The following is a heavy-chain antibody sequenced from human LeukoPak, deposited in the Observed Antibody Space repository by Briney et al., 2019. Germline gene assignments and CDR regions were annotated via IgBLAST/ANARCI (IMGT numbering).Heavy chain of an antibody. CDR2: ISGSGGST. J-gene: IGHJ4*02. Sequence: GGSLRLSCAASGFTFSSYAMSWVRQAPGKGLEWVSAISGSGGSTYYADSVKGRFTISRDNSKNTLYLQMSSLRAEDTAVYYCAKGVDSYTSGYRVFDYWGQGTLVTVSS. D-gene: IGHD5-18*01. CDR3: AKGVDSYTSGYRVFDY. CDR1: GFTFSSYA. V-gene: IGHV3-23*01.